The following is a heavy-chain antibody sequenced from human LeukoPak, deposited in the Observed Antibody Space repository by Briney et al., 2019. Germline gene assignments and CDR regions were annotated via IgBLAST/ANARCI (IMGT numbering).Heavy chain of an antibody. CDR1: GYIFTNYA. Sequence: AASVKVSCKASGYIFTNYAVQRVRQAPGQSLEWLGWINPGNGDTRYSQKFQGRVTMSIDTSATTAYMELDSLTAEDTAIYYCSRDRWHCVVNCDSVYYYSLDVWGQGTTVTVSS. J-gene: IGHJ6*02. CDR3: SRDRWHCVVNCDSVYYYSLDV. D-gene: IGHD4/OR15-4a*01. V-gene: IGHV1-3*01. CDR2: INPGNGDT.